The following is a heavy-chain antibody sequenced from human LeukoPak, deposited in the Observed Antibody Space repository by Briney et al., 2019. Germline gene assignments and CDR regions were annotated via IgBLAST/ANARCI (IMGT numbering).Heavy chain of an antibody. Sequence: PGGSLRLSCVVSGLTFSSYAMSWVRQAPGKGLEWVSAISGSGGSTYYADSVKGRFTISRDNSKNTLYLQMNSLRAEDTAVYYCAKEGGGYYDFWSGYSAPRSYFDYWGQGTLVTVSS. CDR2: ISGSGGST. CDR3: AKEGGGYYDFWSGYSAPRSYFDY. J-gene: IGHJ4*02. V-gene: IGHV3-23*01. CDR1: GLTFSSYA. D-gene: IGHD3-3*01.